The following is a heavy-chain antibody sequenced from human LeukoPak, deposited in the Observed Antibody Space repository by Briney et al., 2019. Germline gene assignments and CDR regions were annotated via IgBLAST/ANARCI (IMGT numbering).Heavy chain of an antibody. V-gene: IGHV4-39*01. CDR3: ARVSFQQLVRLDY. D-gene: IGHD6-13*01. CDR1: GDSISTSKSY. J-gene: IGHJ4*02. Sequence: SETLSLTCTVSGDSISTSKSYWGWIRQPPLEGLEWIGSIYYTGNTYYNASLKSRVTISVDTSKNQFSLKLSSVTAADTAVYYCARVSFQQLVRLDYWGQGTLVTVSS. CDR2: IYYTGNT.